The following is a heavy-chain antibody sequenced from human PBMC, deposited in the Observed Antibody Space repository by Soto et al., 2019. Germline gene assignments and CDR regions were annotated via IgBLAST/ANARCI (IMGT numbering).Heavy chain of an antibody. V-gene: IGHV3-9*01. CDR1: GSTIDDYA. Sequence: EVQAVESGGGLVQPGGSLTLSCVVSGSTIDDYAMHWVRQVPGKGLEWVSGIFWVGGGTGYADSVKGRFTIARDRAKNSLSLQMNSLRAEDTAIYYCARILWGSYVDTTVGNWGQGTPVTVSS. CDR2: IFWVGGGT. CDR3: ARILWGSYVDTTVGN. J-gene: IGHJ4*02. D-gene: IGHD5-18*01.